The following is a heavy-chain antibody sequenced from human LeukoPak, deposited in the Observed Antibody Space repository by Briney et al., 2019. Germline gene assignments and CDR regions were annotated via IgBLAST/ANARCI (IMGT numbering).Heavy chain of an antibody. CDR3: ARNSSGGWFDP. D-gene: IGHD6-19*01. CDR1: GGSISSSSYY. J-gene: IGHJ5*02. Sequence: SETLSLTCTVSGGSISSSSYYWGWIRLPPGKGLEWLGSIYYSGSTSYNPSLKSRVTISVDTSKNQFSLKLSSVTAADTAVYYCARNSSGGWFDPWGQGTLVTVSS. CDR2: IYYSGST. V-gene: IGHV4-39*01.